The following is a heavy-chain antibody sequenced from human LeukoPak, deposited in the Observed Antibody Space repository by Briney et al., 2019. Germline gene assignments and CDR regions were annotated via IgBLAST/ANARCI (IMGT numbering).Heavy chain of an antibody. V-gene: IGHV1-24*01. Sequence: ASVKVSCKVSGYTRTELSMHWVRHAPGKGLEWMGGFDPEDGETIYAQKFQGRVTMTEDTSTDTAYMELSSLRSEDTAVYYCATDFKWELRKLDYWGQGTLVTVSS. J-gene: IGHJ4*02. CDR1: GYTRTELS. CDR2: FDPEDGET. CDR3: ATDFKWELRKLDY. D-gene: IGHD1-26*01.